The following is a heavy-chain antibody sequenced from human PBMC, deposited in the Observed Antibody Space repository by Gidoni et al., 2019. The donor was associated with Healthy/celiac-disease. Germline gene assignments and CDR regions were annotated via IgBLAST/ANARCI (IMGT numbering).Heavy chain of an antibody. J-gene: IGHJ4*02. CDR2: IYYSGST. D-gene: IGHD4-17*01. V-gene: IGHV4-31*03. CDR3: ARGGAYGGNLFDY. Sequence: QVQLQASGPGLVKPSQPLSLPCTVSGGPISSGGYYWSWIRQHPGKGLEWIEYIYYSGSTYYNPSLKSRVTISVETSKNQFSLKLSSVTAADTAVYYCARGGAYGGNLFDYWGQGTLVTVSS. CDR1: GGPISSGGYY.